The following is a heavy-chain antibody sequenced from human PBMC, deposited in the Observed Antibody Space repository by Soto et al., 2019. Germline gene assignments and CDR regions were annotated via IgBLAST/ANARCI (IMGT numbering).Heavy chain of an antibody. Sequence: QVQLVQSGAEVKKPGSSVKVSCKASGGTFSSYAISWVRQAPGQGLEWMGGIIPIFGTANYAQKFQGRVTITADESTSTAYMELSSLRSEDTAVYYCARALGPYYDILTGPYGMDLWGQGTTVTVSS. CDR3: ARALGPYYDILTGPYGMDL. CDR2: IIPIFGTA. J-gene: IGHJ6*02. CDR1: GGTFSSYA. V-gene: IGHV1-69*01. D-gene: IGHD3-9*01.